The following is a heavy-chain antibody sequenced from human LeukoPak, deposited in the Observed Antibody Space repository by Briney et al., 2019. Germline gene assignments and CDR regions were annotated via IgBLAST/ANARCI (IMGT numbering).Heavy chain of an antibody. CDR3: ARGSIAARRSQYYFDY. J-gene: IGHJ4*02. CDR1: GYTFTSYA. D-gene: IGHD6-6*01. V-gene: IGHV7-4-1*02. Sequence: ASVKVSCKASGYTFTSYAMNWVRQAPGQGLEWMGWINTNTGNPTYAQGFTGRFVFSLDTSVSTAYLQISSLKAEDTAVYYCARGSIAARRSQYYFDYWGQGTLVTVSS. CDR2: INTNTGNP.